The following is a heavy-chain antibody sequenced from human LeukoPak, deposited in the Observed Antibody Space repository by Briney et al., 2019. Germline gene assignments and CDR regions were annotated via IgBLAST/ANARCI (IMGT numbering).Heavy chain of an antibody. D-gene: IGHD5-18*01. Sequence: SETLSLTCAVYGGSFSGYYWSRIRQPPGKGLEWIGEINHSGSTNYNPSLKSRVTISVDTSKNQFSLKLSSVTAADTAVYYCARGRGYSYGPVYFDYWGQGTLVTVSS. J-gene: IGHJ4*02. CDR2: INHSGST. CDR1: GGSFSGYY. V-gene: IGHV4-34*01. CDR3: ARGRGYSYGPVYFDY.